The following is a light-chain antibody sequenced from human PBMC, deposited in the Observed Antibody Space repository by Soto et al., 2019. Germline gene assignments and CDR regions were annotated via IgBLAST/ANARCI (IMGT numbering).Light chain of an antibody. CDR1: SSDVGGYNY. V-gene: IGLV2-14*01. Sequence: QSALTQPASVSGAPGQSITISCTGTSSDVGGYNYVSWYQQHPGKDPKHMIYEVSNRPSGVSNRFSGSKSGNTAYLTISGLQAEDEADYYCSSYTSGSTDVFGPGTTLPAL. CDR2: EVS. CDR3: SSYTSGSTDV. J-gene: IGLJ1*01.